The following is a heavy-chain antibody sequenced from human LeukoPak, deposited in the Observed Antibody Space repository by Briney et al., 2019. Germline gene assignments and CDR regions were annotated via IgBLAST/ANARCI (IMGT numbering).Heavy chain of an antibody. CDR3: ARGAGSDSRDYFDY. V-gene: IGHV1-2*02. D-gene: IGHD2-21*02. CDR2: INPNSGGT. J-gene: IGHJ4*02. Sequence: ASVKVSCKASGYIFTGYYMHWVRQAPGQGLVWMGWINPNSGGTNYAQKFQGRVTMTRDTSISTAYMELSGLRSDDTAVYYCARGAGSDSRDYFDYWGQGTLVTVSS. CDR1: GYIFTGYY.